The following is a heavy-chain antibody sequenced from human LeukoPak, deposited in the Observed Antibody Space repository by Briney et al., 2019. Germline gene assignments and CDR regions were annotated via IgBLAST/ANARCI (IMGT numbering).Heavy chain of an antibody. CDR1: GGSFSGYY. D-gene: IGHD5-24*01. J-gene: IGHJ4*02. CDR3: ARVGEMATIDY. Sequence: SETLSLTCAVYGGSFSGYYWSWIRQPPGKGLEWIGYIYYSGSTNYNPSLKSRVTISVDTSKNQFSLKLSSVTAADTAVYYCARVGEMATIDYWGQGTLVTVSS. V-gene: IGHV4-59*01. CDR2: IYYSGST.